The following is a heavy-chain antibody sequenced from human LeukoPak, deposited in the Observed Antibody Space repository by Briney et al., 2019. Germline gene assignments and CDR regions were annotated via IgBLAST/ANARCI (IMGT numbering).Heavy chain of an antibody. CDR3: ARGAEYYGSGSYYNPPFDY. CDR2: ISYDGSNK. V-gene: IGHV3-30-3*01. CDR1: GFTFSSYA. D-gene: IGHD3-10*01. Sequence: GGSLRLSCAASGFTFSSYAMHWVRQAPGKGLEWVAVISYDGSNKYYADSVKGRFTISRDNSKNTLYLQMNSLRAEDTAVYYCARGAEYYGSGSYYNPPFDYWGQGTLVTVSS. J-gene: IGHJ4*02.